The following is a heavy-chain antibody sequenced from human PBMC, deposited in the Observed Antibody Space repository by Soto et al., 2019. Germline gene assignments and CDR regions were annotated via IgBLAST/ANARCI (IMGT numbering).Heavy chain of an antibody. V-gene: IGHV3-30*18. J-gene: IGHJ6*03. D-gene: IGHD2-21*01. Sequence: GWSLRLSLAASGFTVSSYVMDWVRQAPGKGLEWVAVISYDGSNKYYADSVKGRFTISRDNSKNTLYLQMNSLRAEDTAVYYCAKDRCGGDCYYMDVWGKGTTVTVSS. CDR2: ISYDGSNK. CDR3: AKDRCGGDCYYMDV. CDR1: GFTVSSYV.